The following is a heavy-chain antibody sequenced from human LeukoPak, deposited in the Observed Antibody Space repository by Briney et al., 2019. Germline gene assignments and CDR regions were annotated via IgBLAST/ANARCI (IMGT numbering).Heavy chain of an antibody. CDR3: ARRAGGYSHDY. J-gene: IGHJ4*02. CDR2: IRPDGSEG. CDR1: EITFSNSW. V-gene: IGHV3-7*03. D-gene: IGHD4-23*01. Sequence: PGGSLRLSCTTSEITFSNSWMSWVRQAPGKGLEWVATIRPDGSEGYYADSVKGRFTISRDNSKNTLYLQMNSLRAEDTAVYYCARRAGGYSHDYWGQGILVTVSS.